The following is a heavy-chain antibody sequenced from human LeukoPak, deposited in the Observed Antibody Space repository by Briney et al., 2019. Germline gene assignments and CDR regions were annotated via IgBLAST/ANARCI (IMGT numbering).Heavy chain of an antibody. Sequence: GGSLRLSCAASGFTVSSNYMSWVRQGPGMGLEWVSVIYSGGSTYYADSVKGRFTISRDNSKNTLYLQMNSLRAEDTAVYYCARGPYSNWYYFDYWGQGTLVTVSS. CDR3: ARGPYSNWYYFDY. CDR1: GFTVSSNY. V-gene: IGHV3-53*01. J-gene: IGHJ4*02. CDR2: IYSGGST. D-gene: IGHD6-13*01.